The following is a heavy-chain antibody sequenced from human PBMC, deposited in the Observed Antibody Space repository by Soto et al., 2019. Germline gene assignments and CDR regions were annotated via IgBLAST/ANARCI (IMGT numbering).Heavy chain of an antibody. D-gene: IGHD3-22*01. J-gene: IGHJ5*01. CDR2: IYYSGST. CDR1: GGSISSYY. CDR3: ARLQDEPLVVIHGGWLDP. V-gene: IGHV4-59*01. Sequence: SETLSLTCTVSGGSISSYYWSWIRQPPGKGLEWIGYIYYSGSTNYNPSLKSRVTISVDTSKNQFSLKLSSVTAADTAVYYCARLQDEPLVVIHGGWLDPWGQKTLVTVSS.